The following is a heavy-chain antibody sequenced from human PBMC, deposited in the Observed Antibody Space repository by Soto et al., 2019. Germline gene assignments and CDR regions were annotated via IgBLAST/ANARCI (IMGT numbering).Heavy chain of an antibody. D-gene: IGHD3-3*01. V-gene: IGHV3-74*01. CDR1: GFTFSSYW. Sequence: GGSLRLSCAASGFTFSSYWMHWVRQAPGKGLMWVSRINSDGSSTSYADSVKGRFTISRDNAKNTLYLQMNSLRAEDTAVYYCARVLRGSAYFGVVIKPYYYYYMDVWGKGTTVTVSS. J-gene: IGHJ6*03. CDR3: ARVLRGSAYFGVVIKPYYYYYMDV. CDR2: INSDGSST.